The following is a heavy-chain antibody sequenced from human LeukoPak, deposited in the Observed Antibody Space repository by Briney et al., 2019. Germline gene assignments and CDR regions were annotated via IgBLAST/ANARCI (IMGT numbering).Heavy chain of an antibody. D-gene: IGHD6-19*01. V-gene: IGHV3-48*03. Sequence: GGSLRLSCAASGFTFSSYEMNWVRQAPGKGLEWVSYISSSGSTIYYADSVKGRFTISRDNAKNSLYLQMNSLRAEDTAVYYCARDIGREAVAGTDYFDYWGQGTLVTVSS. CDR2: ISSSGSTI. CDR3: ARDIGREAVAGTDYFDY. CDR1: GFTFSSYE. J-gene: IGHJ4*02.